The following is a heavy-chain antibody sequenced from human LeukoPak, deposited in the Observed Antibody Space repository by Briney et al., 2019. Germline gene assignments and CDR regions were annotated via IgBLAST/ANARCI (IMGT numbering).Heavy chain of an antibody. J-gene: IGHJ4*02. Sequence: GGSLRLSCAASELTFSSYAMSWVRQAPGRGLEWVSAITGSGGSTYYADSVKGRFTISRDNSKHTLYLQMNSLRAEDTAVYYCTQHSGASGGYRFFYWGQGTLVTVSS. CDR3: TQHSGASGGYRFFY. D-gene: IGHD3-10*01. V-gene: IGHV3-23*01. CDR1: ELTFSSYA. CDR2: ITGSGGST.